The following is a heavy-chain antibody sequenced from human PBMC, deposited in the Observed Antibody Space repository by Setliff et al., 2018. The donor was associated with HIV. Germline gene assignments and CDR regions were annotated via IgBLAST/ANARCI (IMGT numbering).Heavy chain of an antibody. V-gene: IGHV4-34*12. CDR2: IFHSGGI. CDR3: ARHLQAFDI. J-gene: IGHJ3*02. D-gene: IGHD1-1*01. Sequence: PSETLSLTCAVYGGSFSGYYWSWIRQPPGKGLEWVGSIFHSGGIYYNPSLKSRVTISGDTSKNKLSLKLTSVTAADTAVYYCARHLQAFDIWGHGTMVTVSS. CDR1: GGSFSGYY.